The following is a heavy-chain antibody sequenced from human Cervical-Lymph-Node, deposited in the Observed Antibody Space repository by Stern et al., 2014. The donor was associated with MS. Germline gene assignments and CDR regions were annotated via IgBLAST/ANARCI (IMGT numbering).Heavy chain of an antibody. Sequence: QVQLQESGPGLVKPSETLSLTCTVSGGSVSSGSYYWSWMRQPPGKGLEWIGYIYDSGSNNDNPSLKSRVTISVATSKNQFSLKLSSVTAADTAVYYCARDSSGYYMTFDYWGQGTLVTVSS. V-gene: IGHV4-61*01. J-gene: IGHJ4*02. CDR2: IYDSGSN. CDR3: ARDSSGYYMTFDY. D-gene: IGHD3-22*01. CDR1: GGSVSSGSYY.